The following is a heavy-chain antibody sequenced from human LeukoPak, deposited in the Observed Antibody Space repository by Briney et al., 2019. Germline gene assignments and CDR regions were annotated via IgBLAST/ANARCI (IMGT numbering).Heavy chain of an antibody. Sequence: GASAKVSCKASGYTFTSYAMHWVRQAPGQRLEWMGWINAGNGNTKYSQKFQGRVTITRDTSASTAYMELSSLRSEDTAVYYCARVPRVTAGIYYFDYWGQGTLVTVSS. CDR3: ARVPRVTAGIYYFDY. V-gene: IGHV1-3*01. J-gene: IGHJ4*02. CDR2: INAGNGNT. D-gene: IGHD2-21*02. CDR1: GYTFTSYA.